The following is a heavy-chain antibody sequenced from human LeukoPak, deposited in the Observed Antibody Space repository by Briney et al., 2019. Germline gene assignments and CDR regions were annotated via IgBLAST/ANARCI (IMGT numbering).Heavy chain of an antibody. J-gene: IGHJ4*02. D-gene: IGHD3-22*01. V-gene: IGHV3-48*04. Sequence: GGSLRLSCAASGFTFSSYSMNWVRQAPGKGLEWVSYISSSSSTIYYADSVKGRSTISRDNAKNSLYLQMNSLRAEDTAVYYCAREGGYYYDSSGYIDYWGQGTLVTVSS. CDR1: GFTFSSYS. CDR3: AREGGYYYDSSGYIDY. CDR2: ISSSSSTI.